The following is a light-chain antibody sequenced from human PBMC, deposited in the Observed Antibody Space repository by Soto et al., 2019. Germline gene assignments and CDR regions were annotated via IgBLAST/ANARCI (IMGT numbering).Light chain of an antibody. CDR2: SAT. Sequence: DIQMTQSPSSVSASVGDTVTITCRASQDISHCLAWHQQKPGEAPNLLIYSATTLHAGVPARFSGSGSGTDFTLTISSLQPEDFATYYCQQGHTLPLTFGGGTKVEIK. V-gene: IGKV1-12*01. CDR3: QQGHTLPLT. CDR1: QDISHC. J-gene: IGKJ4*01.